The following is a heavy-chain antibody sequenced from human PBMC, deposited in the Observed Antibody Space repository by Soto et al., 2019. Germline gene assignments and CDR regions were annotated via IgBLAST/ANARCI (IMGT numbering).Heavy chain of an antibody. Sequence: SETLSLTCTVSGGSISSYYWSWIRQPAGKGLGWIGRIYTSGSTNYNPSLKSRVTMSVDTSKNQFPLKLSSVTAADTAVYYCASLSSGWYHLYGIDVWGQGTTVTVSS. CDR3: ASLSSGWYHLYGIDV. V-gene: IGHV4-4*07. CDR2: IYTSGST. J-gene: IGHJ6*02. CDR1: GGSISSYY. D-gene: IGHD6-19*01.